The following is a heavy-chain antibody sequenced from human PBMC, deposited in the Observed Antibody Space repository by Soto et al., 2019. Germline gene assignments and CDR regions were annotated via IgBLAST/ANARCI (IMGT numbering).Heavy chain of an antibody. J-gene: IGHJ5*02. D-gene: IGHD3-10*01. CDR1: GFTFSDHY. Sequence: EVQLVESGGGVVHPGGSLRLSCAASGFTFSDHYMDWVRQAPGKGLEWVGRTRNKPNSYTTEYAASVRGRFTISSDDSKTSLYLQMNSLKTEDTAVYYCAMEGSGPGWTWGQGTLVTVSS. CDR3: AMEGSGPGWT. CDR2: TRNKPNSYTT. V-gene: IGHV3-72*01.